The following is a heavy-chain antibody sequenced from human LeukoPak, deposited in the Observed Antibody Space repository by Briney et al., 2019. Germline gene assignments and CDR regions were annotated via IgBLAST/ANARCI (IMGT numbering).Heavy chain of an antibody. CDR1: GFSVGSNY. Sequence: PGWSLSLSCAASGFSVGSNYMTWVRQAPGKGLECVSVIYSGGSTYYADSVKGRFTISRHNTQNTLYLQMNSLRAEDPAVYYCSSSSPTSYTDYWGQGTLVTVSS. CDR3: SSSSPTSYTDY. CDR2: IYSGGST. J-gene: IGHJ4*02. D-gene: IGHD6-13*01. V-gene: IGHV3-53*04.